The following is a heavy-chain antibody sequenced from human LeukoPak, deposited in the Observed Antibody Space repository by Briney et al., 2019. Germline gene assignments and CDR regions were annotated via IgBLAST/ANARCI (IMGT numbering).Heavy chain of an antibody. J-gene: IGHJ4*02. D-gene: IGHD5-18*01. CDR1: GGSISSGGYY. Sequence: TLSLTCTVSGGSISSGGYYWSWIRQHPGKGLEWIGYIYNSGSTYYNPSLKSRVTISVDTSKNQFSLKLSSVTAADTAVYYCARVSPSMVTSAFDYWGQGTLVTVSS. CDR2: IYNSGST. CDR3: ARVSPSMVTSAFDY. V-gene: IGHV4-31*03.